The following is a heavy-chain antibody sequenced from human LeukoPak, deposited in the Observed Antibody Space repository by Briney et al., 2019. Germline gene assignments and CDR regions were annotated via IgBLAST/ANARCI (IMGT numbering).Heavy chain of an antibody. J-gene: IGHJ4*02. CDR2: IHLRCGDT. CDR3: ARDGDYGTGSYYRGCIDS. D-gene: IGHD3-10*01. CDR1: GYSFTAFY. Sequence: ATVKVSCKTSGYSFTAFYIHWVRQAPGQGLEWMGWIHLRCGDTNYAQKFQGRVTMTRDTSISTAYLDLSSLRSDDTAVYYCARDGDYGTGSYYRGCIDSWGQGTPVTV. V-gene: IGHV1-2*02.